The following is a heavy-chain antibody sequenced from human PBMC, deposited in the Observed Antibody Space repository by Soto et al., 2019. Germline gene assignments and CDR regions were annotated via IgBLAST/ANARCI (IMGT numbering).Heavy chain of an antibody. J-gene: IGHJ6*02. V-gene: IGHV3-21*01. Sequence: PGGSLRLSSAASGFTFRSYTMDWVRQAPGKALEWVSSISSSSSDIYYADSVKGRFTVSRDNAKNSLYLQMNSLRAEDTAVYYCASLVAAPSSFSSYYDGMDVWGQGTTVTVSS. CDR2: ISSSSSDI. D-gene: IGHD6-6*01. CDR3: ASLVAAPSSFSSYYDGMDV. CDR1: GFTFRSYT.